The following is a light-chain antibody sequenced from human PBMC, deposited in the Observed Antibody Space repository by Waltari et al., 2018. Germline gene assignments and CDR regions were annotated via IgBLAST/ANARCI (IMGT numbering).Light chain of an antibody. J-gene: IGKJ4*01. CDR1: QSIGSS. CDR3: QQCNSYLLT. Sequence: IQMTQPPSTLSASVGDRVPITCRASQSIGSSLDWYQQKPGKAPKVVIYEASSLESGVPSRFSGSGSGTEFTLTISSLQPDDFATYYCQQCNSYLLTFGGGTKVEIK. CDR2: EAS. V-gene: IGKV1-5*03.